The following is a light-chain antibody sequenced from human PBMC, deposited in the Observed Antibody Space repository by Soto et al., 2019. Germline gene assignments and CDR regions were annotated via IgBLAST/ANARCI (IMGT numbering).Light chain of an antibody. Sequence: EIVLTQSPGTLSLSPGERATLSCRASQSVSSSYLAWYQQQPGQAPRLLIYGASSRATGIPDRFSGSVSGTDFPLTISRLEPEDFAVYYCRQYGSSPITFGQGTRLEIK. J-gene: IGKJ5*01. CDR3: RQYGSSPIT. CDR1: QSVSSSY. CDR2: GAS. V-gene: IGKV3-20*01.